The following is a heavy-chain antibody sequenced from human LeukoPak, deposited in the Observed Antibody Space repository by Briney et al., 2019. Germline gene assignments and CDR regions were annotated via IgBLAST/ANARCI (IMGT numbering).Heavy chain of an antibody. Sequence: PSETLSLTCTVSGGSFSSHFWSWVRQSPEKGLEWIGYVYYTGSTNYNPSLKSRVAMSVDTSKNQFSLKLTSVTAADTTVYYCAGQRWLQSFDLWGQGTLVTVSS. D-gene: IGHD5-24*01. CDR2: VYYTGST. CDR3: AGQRWLQSFDL. CDR1: GGSFSSHF. J-gene: IGHJ4*02. V-gene: IGHV4-59*08.